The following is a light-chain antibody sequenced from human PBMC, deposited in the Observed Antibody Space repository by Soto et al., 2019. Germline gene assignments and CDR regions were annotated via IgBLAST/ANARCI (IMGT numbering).Light chain of an antibody. Sequence: VLTQSPATLSLSPGERATLSCWASQSVSTYLAWYQQKPGQAPRLLIYDISKRAIGIPARFSGSGSATDFTLTISSLEPEDFAVYYCHQYDSWTFGQGTKVDI. V-gene: IGKV3-11*01. CDR2: DIS. CDR1: QSVSTY. CDR3: HQYDSWT. J-gene: IGKJ1*01.